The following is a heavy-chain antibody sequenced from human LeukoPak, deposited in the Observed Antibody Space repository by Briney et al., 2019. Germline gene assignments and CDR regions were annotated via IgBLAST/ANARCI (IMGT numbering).Heavy chain of an antibody. V-gene: IGHV1-18*01. J-gene: IGHJ4*02. CDR1: GYTFTNYG. CDR2: ITYYNGST. Sequence: SVKVSCKASGYTFTNYGFTWVRQAPGQGLEWMGWITYYNGSTNRAQKFQGRVTMTTDTSTSRAYMELRGLRSDDTAVYYCARDLAGDYGDYWGQGTLVTVSS. D-gene: IGHD3-10*01. CDR3: ARDLAGDYGDY.